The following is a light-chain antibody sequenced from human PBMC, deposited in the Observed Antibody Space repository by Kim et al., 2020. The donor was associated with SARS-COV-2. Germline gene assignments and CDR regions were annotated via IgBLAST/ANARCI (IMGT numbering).Light chain of an antibody. Sequence: ASIGDRVTITCRASQSISRHFNWYQKRPGEDPKLLIYGASNLQSGVPSRFSGSGSGTDFTLTISSLQPEDFATYYCQQSYSSPPAFGQRTKVDIK. V-gene: IGKV1-39*01. J-gene: IGKJ1*01. CDR3: QQSYSSPPA. CDR2: GAS. CDR1: QSISRH.